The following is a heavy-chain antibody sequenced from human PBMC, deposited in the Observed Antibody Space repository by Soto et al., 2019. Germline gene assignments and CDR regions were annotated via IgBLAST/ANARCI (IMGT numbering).Heavy chain of an antibody. CDR2: ISWDGGST. CDR3: AKDAYGSGSYYYYYGMDV. V-gene: IGHV3-43*01. CDR1: GFTFDDYT. D-gene: IGHD3-10*01. Sequence: GGSLRLSCAASGFTFDDYTMHWVRQAPGKGLEWVSLISWDGGSTYYADSVKGRFTISRDNSKNSLYLQMNSLRTEDAAFYYCAKDAYGSGSYYYYYGMDVWGQGTTVTVSS. J-gene: IGHJ6*02.